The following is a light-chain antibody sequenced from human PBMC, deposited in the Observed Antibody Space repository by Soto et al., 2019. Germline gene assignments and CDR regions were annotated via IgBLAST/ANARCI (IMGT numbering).Light chain of an antibody. CDR2: DAY. CDR1: QSVGSL. V-gene: IGKV3-11*01. J-gene: IGKJ5*01. CDR3: QQRTSWPIT. Sequence: EIVLTQSPATLSLSPGEGATLSCRASQSVGSLLAWYQQKPGQAPRLVIYDAYNRATGIPARFSGSGSGTDFTLTISSLEPEDVAVYYCQQRTSWPITFGQGTRLEIK.